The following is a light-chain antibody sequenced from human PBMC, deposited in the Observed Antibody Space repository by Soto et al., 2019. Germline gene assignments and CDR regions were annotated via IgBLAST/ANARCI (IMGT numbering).Light chain of an antibody. V-gene: IGKV3-20*01. CDR3: QQFGSSSWT. Sequence: ESVLTQSPGTLSLSPGEKATLSCRASQSVSSSYLAWYQQKPGQAPRLLIYGASSRATGIPDRFSGSGSGTDFTLTVRRLAPEDFAVYYCQQFGSSSWTFGQGTKVDIK. CDR1: QSVSSSY. J-gene: IGKJ1*01. CDR2: GAS.